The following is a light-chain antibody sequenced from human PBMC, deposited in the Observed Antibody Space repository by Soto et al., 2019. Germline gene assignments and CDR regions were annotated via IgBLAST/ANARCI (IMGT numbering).Light chain of an antibody. CDR2: DAS. Sequence: EIVMTQSPATLSVSPGERASNSCRASQSVGSKLAWYQHKPGQAPRLLIYDASTRATGFPARFSGSGSGTEFTLTISSLQPEDFAVYYCQQYNNWPPFSFGPGTKVDIK. CDR1: QSVGSK. CDR3: QQYNNWPPFS. J-gene: IGKJ3*01. V-gene: IGKV3-15*01.